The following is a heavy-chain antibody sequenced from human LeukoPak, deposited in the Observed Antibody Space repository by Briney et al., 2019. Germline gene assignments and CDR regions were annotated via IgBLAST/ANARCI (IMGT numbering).Heavy chain of an antibody. J-gene: IGHJ6*02. Sequence: SETLSLTCTVSGGSISSYYWSWIRQPPGKGLEWIGYIYYSGSTNYNPSLKSRVTISVDTSKNQFSLKLSSVTAADTAVYYCARLGEKSYYYGMDDWGQGTTVTVSS. CDR3: ARLGEKSYYYGMDD. V-gene: IGHV4-59*08. CDR2: IYYSGST. D-gene: IGHD3-10*01. CDR1: GGSISSYY.